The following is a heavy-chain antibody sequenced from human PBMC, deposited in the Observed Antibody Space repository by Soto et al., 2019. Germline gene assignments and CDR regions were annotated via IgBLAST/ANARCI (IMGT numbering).Heavy chain of an antibody. V-gene: IGHV1-18*01. Sequence: QVHLVQSGAEVKKPGASVKVSCKASGYTFTRYGITWVRQAPGQGLEWMGWISAHNGNTDYAQKLQGRVIVTIDTSTSTAYMELRSLISDDAAVYYCARGRYGDYWGQGDLVTVSS. CDR3: ARGRYGDY. J-gene: IGHJ4*02. CDR2: ISAHNGNT. D-gene: IGHD1-1*01. CDR1: GYTFTRYG.